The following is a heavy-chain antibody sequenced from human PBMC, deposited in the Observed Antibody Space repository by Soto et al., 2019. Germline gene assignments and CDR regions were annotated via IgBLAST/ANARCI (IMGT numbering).Heavy chain of an antibody. Sequence: SETLSVTCAVYGGSLSGYYWSWIRKTPGKGLEWIGEMNHSGSTNYNPSLKSRVTISIDTFKNQFSLKLSSVTAEDTAVYYCATVPDYWGQGILVTGSS. V-gene: IGHV4-34*01. D-gene: IGHD2-2*01. J-gene: IGHJ4*02. CDR2: MNHSGST. CDR3: ATVPDY. CDR1: GGSLSGYY.